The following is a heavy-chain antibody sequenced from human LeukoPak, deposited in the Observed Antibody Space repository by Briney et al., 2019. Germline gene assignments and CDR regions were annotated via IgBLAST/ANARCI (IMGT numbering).Heavy chain of an antibody. D-gene: IGHD2-2*01. CDR3: ASAMGPVVPAAIALLD. Sequence: SVKVSCKASGGTFSSYAISWVRQAPGQGLEWMGGIIPIFGTANYAQKFQGRVTITTDESTSTAYMELSSLRSEDTAVYYCASAMGPVVPAAIALLDWGQGTLVTVSS. J-gene: IGHJ4*02. V-gene: IGHV1-69*05. CDR2: IIPIFGTA. CDR1: GGTFSSYA.